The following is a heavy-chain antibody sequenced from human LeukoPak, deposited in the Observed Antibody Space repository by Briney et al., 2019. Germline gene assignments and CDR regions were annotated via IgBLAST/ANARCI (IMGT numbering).Heavy chain of an antibody. V-gene: IGHV3-30*02. Sequence: PGGSLRLSCAASGFTFSSYGMHWVRQAPGKGLEGVALLRSDGSNKYYADSVKGRFTISRDNSKNTLYLQMNSLRAEDTAVYYCAELGITMIGGVWGKGTTVTISS. J-gene: IGHJ6*04. CDR2: LRSDGSNK. D-gene: IGHD3-10*02. CDR1: GFTFSSYG. CDR3: AELGITMIGGV.